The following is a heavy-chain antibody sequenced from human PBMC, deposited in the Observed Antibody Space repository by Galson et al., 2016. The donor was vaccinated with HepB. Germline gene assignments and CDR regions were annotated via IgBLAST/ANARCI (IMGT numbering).Heavy chain of an antibody. CDR3: ARGVYGDHGWFDY. Sequence: SLRLSCAASGFTVSSNYMSWVRQAPGKGLEWVSVIYSGGTTYYADPVKGRFTISSDNSKNTLFLQLNTLRPEDTAVYYCARGVYGDHGWFDYWGQGTLVTVSS. V-gene: IGHV3-66*02. J-gene: IGHJ4*02. D-gene: IGHD4-17*01. CDR2: IYSGGTT. CDR1: GFTVSSNY.